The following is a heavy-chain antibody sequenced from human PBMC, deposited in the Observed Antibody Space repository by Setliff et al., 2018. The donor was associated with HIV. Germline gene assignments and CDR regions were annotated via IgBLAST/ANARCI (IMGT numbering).Heavy chain of an antibody. D-gene: IGHD3-22*01. CDR2: VYYSGST. J-gene: IGHJ4*02. CDR1: GGSISSSSYY. V-gene: IGHV4-39*07. CDR3: ARVINYYDSSPFDY. Sequence: SETLSLTCIVSGGSISSSSYYWGWIRQPPGKGLEWIGTVYYSGSTYYNPSLKSRVTISVDTSENQFSLKLSSVTAADTAVYYCARVINYYDSSPFDYWGQGTLVTVSS.